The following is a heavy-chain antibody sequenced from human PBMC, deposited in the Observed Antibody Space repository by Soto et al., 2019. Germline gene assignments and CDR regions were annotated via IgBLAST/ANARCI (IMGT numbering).Heavy chain of an antibody. V-gene: IGHV1-18*04. J-gene: IGHJ4*02. CDR3: AREQSMYYYDSSGALDY. CDR1: GYTFTSYG. Sequence: ASVKVSCKASGYTFTSYGISWVRQAPGQGLEWMGWISAYNGNTNYAQKLQGRVTMTTDTSTSTAYMELRSLRSDDTAVYYCAREQSMYYYDSSGALDYWGQGTLVTVS. D-gene: IGHD3-22*01. CDR2: ISAYNGNT.